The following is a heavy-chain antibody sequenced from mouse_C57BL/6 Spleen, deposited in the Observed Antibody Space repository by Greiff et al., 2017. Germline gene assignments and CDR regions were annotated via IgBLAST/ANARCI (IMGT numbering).Heavy chain of an antibody. CDR3: AKDGSSWFAY. J-gene: IGHJ3*01. Sequence: VNVVESGAELVKPGASVKISCKASGYAFSSYWMNWVKQRPGKGLEWIGQIYPGDGDTNYNGKFKGKATLTADKSSSTAYMQLSSLTSEDSAVYFCAKDGSSWFAYWGQGTLVTVSA. D-gene: IGHD2-3*01. CDR2: IYPGDGDT. V-gene: IGHV1-80*01. CDR1: GYAFSSYW.